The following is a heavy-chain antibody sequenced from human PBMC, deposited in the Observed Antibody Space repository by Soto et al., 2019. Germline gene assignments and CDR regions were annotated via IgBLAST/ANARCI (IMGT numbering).Heavy chain of an antibody. V-gene: IGHV3-23*01. Sequence: DVQLLESGGGLVPPGGSLRLSCAASGFTFNAYAMTWVRQAPGKGLEWVSAIGGSGGNRYYAGSVRGRFTISRDNSKDTVDLQMNSLRVEDTAVYYCARVASDYINSVDHWGQGILVSVSS. CDR1: GFTFNAYA. CDR2: IGGSGGNR. J-gene: IGHJ4*02. D-gene: IGHD4-4*01. CDR3: ARVASDYINSVDH.